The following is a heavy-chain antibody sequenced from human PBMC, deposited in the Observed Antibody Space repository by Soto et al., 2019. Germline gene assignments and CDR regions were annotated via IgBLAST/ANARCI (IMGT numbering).Heavy chain of an antibody. J-gene: IGHJ5*02. V-gene: IGHV1-8*01. CDR3: AREHYCNSAWLDP. CDR2: MNPNSGNT. CDR1: GYTFPSYD. Sequence: QVQLVQSGAEVKKPGASVKVSCKASGYTFPSYDINWVRQATGQGLEWMGWMNPNSGNTGYAQKFQGRVTMTSITFISTPYMVVSSLSSEDSVVYYCAREHYCNSAWLDPWGQGTLVTVSS. D-gene: IGHD3-10*01.